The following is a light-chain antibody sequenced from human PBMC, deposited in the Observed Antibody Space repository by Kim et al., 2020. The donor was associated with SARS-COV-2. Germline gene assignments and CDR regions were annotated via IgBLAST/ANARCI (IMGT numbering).Light chain of an antibody. Sequence: PGQTASITCSGDKLVDKYACWYQQKPGQSPVLVIYQDSKRPSGIPERFSGSNSGNTATLTISGTQAMDEADYYCQAWDSSTAEVVFGGGTKLTVL. J-gene: IGLJ2*01. CDR2: QDS. CDR3: QAWDSSTAEVV. CDR1: KLVDKY. V-gene: IGLV3-1*01.